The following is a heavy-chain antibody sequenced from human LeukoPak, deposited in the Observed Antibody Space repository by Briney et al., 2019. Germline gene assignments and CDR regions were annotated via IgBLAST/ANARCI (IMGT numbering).Heavy chain of an antibody. CDR2: VSHDGSAK. V-gene: IGHV3-30*03. D-gene: IGHD3-22*01. Sequence: GRSLILSCAASGFSLRSHGMNWVRQAPGKGLEWVAVVSHDGSAKFYADSVKGRFTISRDNPNNILYLQMNSLRPDDTAVYYCARDLAYYYDSSGQHGDYWGQGTLVTVSS. J-gene: IGHJ4*02. CDR1: GFSLRSHG. CDR3: ARDLAYYYDSSGQHGDY.